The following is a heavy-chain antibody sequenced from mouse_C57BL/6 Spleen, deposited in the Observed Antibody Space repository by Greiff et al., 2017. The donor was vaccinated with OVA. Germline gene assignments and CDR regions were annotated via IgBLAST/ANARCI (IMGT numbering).Heavy chain of an antibody. CDR1: GYAFSSYW. D-gene: IGHD1-1*01. CDR3: ASSPYYYGSSYVGYAMDY. V-gene: IGHV1-80*01. J-gene: IGHJ4*01. CDR2: IYPGDGDT. Sequence: QVQLQQSGAELVKPGASVKISCKASGYAFSSYWMNWVKQRPGKGLEWIGQIYPGDGDTNYNGKFKGQATLTADKSSSTAYMQLSSLTSEDSAVYFCASSPYYYGSSYVGYAMDYWGQGTSVTVSS.